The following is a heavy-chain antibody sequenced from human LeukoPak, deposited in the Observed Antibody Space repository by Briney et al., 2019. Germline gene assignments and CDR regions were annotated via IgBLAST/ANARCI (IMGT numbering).Heavy chain of an antibody. CDR1: GFTFSSYW. Sequence: PWGSLTLSCPASGFTFSSYWMHWVRQAPGKGLVWVSRINSDGSSTSYAASVKCRFTISTDNAPNTLYLQMYSLRGEDTAVYYCAIDPEWLLYRYLDYWGQGTLVTVSS. J-gene: IGHJ4*02. D-gene: IGHD3-3*01. CDR2: INSDGSST. CDR3: AIDPEWLLYRYLDY. V-gene: IGHV3-74*01.